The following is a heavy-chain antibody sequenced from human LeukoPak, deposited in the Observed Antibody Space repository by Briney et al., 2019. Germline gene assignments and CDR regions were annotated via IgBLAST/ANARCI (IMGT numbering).Heavy chain of an antibody. CDR2: INHSGST. CDR3: ARVLRGRYRGAFDI. CDR1: GGSFSGYY. D-gene: IGHD5-18*01. Sequence: PSETLSLTCAVYGGSFSGYYWSWIRQPPGKGLEWIGEINHSGSTNYNPSLKSRVTVSVDTSKNQFSLKLSSVTAADTAVYYCARVLRGRYRGAFDIWGQGTMVTVSS. J-gene: IGHJ3*02. V-gene: IGHV4-34*01.